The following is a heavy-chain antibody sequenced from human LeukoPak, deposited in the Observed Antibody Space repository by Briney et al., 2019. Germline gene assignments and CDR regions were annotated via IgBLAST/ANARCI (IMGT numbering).Heavy chain of an antibody. D-gene: IGHD1-14*01. J-gene: IGHJ4*02. CDR2: IKSKTDGGTT. V-gene: IGHV3-15*01. CDR1: GFTFSSYW. Sequence: GGSLRLSCATSGFTFSSYWMSWVRQAPGKGLEWVGRIKSKTDGGTTDYAAPVKGRFTISRDDSKNTLYLQMNSLKTEDTAVYYCTAGGSVGFRWGQGALVTVSS. CDR3: TAGGSVGFR.